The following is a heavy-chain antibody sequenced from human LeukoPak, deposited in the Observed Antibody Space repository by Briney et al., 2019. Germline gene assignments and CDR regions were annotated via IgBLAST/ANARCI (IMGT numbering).Heavy chain of an antibody. CDR3: ARDKYSGYERDAFDI. CDR2: ISAYNGNT. Sequence: ASVKVSCKASGYTFTSYGISWVRQAPGQGLEWMGWISAYNGNTNYAQKVQGRATITTDTSTSTAYMELRSLRSDDTAVYYCARDKYSGYERDAFDIWGQGTMVTVSS. D-gene: IGHD5-12*01. V-gene: IGHV1-18*01. CDR1: GYTFTSYG. J-gene: IGHJ3*02.